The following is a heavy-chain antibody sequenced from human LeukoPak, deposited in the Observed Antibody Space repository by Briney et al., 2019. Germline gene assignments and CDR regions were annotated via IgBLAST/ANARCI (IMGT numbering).Heavy chain of an antibody. Sequence: PGGSLRLSCAASGFTFSSCTMNWIRQAPGKGLEWVANIKHDGSEKYYVESVKGRFTISRDNAKNSLYMQMNSLRAEDTAVYYCARGFAAAGTNFDYWGQGTLVTVSS. J-gene: IGHJ4*02. CDR3: ARGFAAAGTNFDY. CDR2: IKHDGSEK. CDR1: GFTFSSCT. V-gene: IGHV3-7*01. D-gene: IGHD6-13*01.